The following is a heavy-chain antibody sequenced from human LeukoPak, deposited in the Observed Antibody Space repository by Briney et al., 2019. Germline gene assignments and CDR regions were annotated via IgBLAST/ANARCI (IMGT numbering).Heavy chain of an antibody. Sequence: SETLSLTCTVSGGSFRSYYWSWIRQTPGKGLEWIGYIYYTGSTDYNPSLESRVTISLDTSKNRFSLKLGSVTAADTAVYYCARLWTNQMYHFDYWGQGTLVTVSS. CDR3: ARLWTNQMYHFDY. CDR1: GGSFRSYY. V-gene: IGHV4-59*08. D-gene: IGHD3/OR15-3a*01. CDR2: IYYTGST. J-gene: IGHJ4*02.